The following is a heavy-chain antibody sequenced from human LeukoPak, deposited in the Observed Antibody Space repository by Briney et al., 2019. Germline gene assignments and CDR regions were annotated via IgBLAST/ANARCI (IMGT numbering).Heavy chain of an antibody. D-gene: IGHD6-13*01. Sequence: GGSLRLSCAASGFTFSSYAMHWVRQAPGRGLEWVATTWYDGSNKNYADSVKGRFTISRDNSKNTLYLRMNSLRAEDTAVYYCARDRGTVAAWYYFDYWGQGTLVTVSS. J-gene: IGHJ4*02. V-gene: IGHV3-33*01. CDR2: TWYDGSNK. CDR1: GFTFSSYA. CDR3: ARDRGTVAAWYYFDY.